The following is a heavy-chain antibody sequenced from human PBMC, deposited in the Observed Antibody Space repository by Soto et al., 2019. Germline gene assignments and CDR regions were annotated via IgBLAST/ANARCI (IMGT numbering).Heavy chain of an antibody. Sequence: TGGSLRLSCAASGFTFSSYGMHWVRQAPGKGLEWVAVIWYDGSNKYYAYSVKGRFTISRDNSKNTLYLQMNSLRAEDTAVYYCARDYLNYGSGSYYYDYWGQGTLVTVSS. V-gene: IGHV3-33*01. CDR1: GFTFSSYG. CDR2: IWYDGSNK. CDR3: ARDYLNYGSGSYYYDY. D-gene: IGHD3-10*01. J-gene: IGHJ4*02.